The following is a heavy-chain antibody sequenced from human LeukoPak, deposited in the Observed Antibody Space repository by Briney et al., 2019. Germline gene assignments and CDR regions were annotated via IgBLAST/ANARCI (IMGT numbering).Heavy chain of an antibody. D-gene: IGHD2-2*01. J-gene: IGHJ4*02. V-gene: IGHV3-23*01. CDR1: GFTFSSYA. CDR3: AKGLPVTGHGFDY. Sequence: PGGSLRLSCVASGFTFSSYAMTWVRQAPGKGLEWVSIISGSGGSTYSADSVKGRFTISRDNSKNTLYLQINSLRAEDTAIYFCAKGLPVTGHGFDYWGQGTLVTVSS. CDR2: ISGSGGST.